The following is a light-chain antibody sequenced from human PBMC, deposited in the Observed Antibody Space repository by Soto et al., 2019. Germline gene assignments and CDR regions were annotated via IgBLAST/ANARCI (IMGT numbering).Light chain of an antibody. J-gene: IGLJ1*01. CDR1: SYDIGGYNY. V-gene: IGLV2-11*01. CDR3: CSYAGTHPNYV. Sequence: QSALTQPRSVSGSPGQSVTISCTGTSYDIGGYNYVSWYQQHPGKAPKLFIFDVSKWPSGVPDRFSGSKSGNTASLTISGLQAEDEADYYCCSYAGTHPNYVFGTGTSSPS. CDR2: DVS.